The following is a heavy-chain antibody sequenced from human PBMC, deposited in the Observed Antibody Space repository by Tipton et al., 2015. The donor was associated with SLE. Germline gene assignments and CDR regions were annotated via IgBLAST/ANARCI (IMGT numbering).Heavy chain of an antibody. CDR2: IYHHGRT. V-gene: IGHV4-38-2*01. J-gene: IGHJ3*02. D-gene: IGHD3-10*01. CDR3: ARSTVVITDYYGSGSPGAFDI. CDR1: GYSISSGYY. Sequence: LRLSCAVSGYSISSGYYWGWIRQPPGKGLEWIGSIYHHGRTYYNPSLKSRVNISVDTSKNQFSLKLSSVTAADTAVYYCARSTVVITDYYGSGSPGAFDIWGQGTMVTVS.